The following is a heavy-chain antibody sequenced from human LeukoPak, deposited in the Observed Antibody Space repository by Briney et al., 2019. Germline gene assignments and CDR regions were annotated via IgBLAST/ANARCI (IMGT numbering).Heavy chain of an antibody. CDR1: GGSISNYY. J-gene: IGHJ4*02. D-gene: IGHD3-22*01. CDR2: IHYSGNT. Sequence: SETLSLTCSVSGGSISNYYWSWIRQPPGKGLEWIAYIHYSGNTNYNPTLKSRVTISVDTSKNQFSLKLASVTAADTAVYYCARVDDTSGYFYKFDYWAREPWSPSPQ. V-gene: IGHV4-59*01. CDR3: ARVDDTSGYFYKFDY.